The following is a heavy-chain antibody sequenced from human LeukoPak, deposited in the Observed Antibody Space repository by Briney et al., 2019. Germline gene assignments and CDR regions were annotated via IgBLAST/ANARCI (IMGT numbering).Heavy chain of an antibody. D-gene: IGHD7-27*01. Sequence: ASVNVSCKASGYTFTSYDFNWVRQASGQRPEWMGWMSPNSGDTGYAQKFQDRVTMTRNTSISTAYMELSSLRSDDTAVYYCARGPPNWGYDYWGPGTLVTVSS. CDR1: GYTFTSYD. V-gene: IGHV1-8*01. J-gene: IGHJ4*02. CDR2: MSPNSGDT. CDR3: ARGPPNWGYDY.